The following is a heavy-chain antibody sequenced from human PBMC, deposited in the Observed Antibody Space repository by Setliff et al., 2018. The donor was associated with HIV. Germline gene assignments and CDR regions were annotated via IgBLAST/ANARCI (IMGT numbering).Heavy chain of an antibody. CDR1: GGSFSGYY. Sequence: KPSETLSLTCAVYGGSFSGYYWSWSRQSPGKGLEWIGEINHSGSINYNPSLKSRVTMSVDTSKKHFSLKLSSMTAADTAVYYCARTMLLPATQPFDYWGQGTLVTVSS. J-gene: IGHJ4*02. CDR3: ARTMLLPATQPFDY. V-gene: IGHV4-34*01. D-gene: IGHD3-22*01. CDR2: INHSGSI.